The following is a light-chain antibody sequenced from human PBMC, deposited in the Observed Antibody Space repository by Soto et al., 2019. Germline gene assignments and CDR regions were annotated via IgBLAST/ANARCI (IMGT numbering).Light chain of an antibody. CDR3: QSYDSTLNRV. V-gene: IGLV1-40*01. Sequence: AVVTQPPSVSGAPGQRVTISCTGSSSNIGAGYDVHWYQQLPGTAPKLLIYANNHRPSGVPDRFSGSKSGTSASLAIIGLQAEDEADYYCQSYDSTLNRVFGGGTKLTVL. CDR1: SSNIGAGYD. CDR2: ANN. J-gene: IGLJ2*01.